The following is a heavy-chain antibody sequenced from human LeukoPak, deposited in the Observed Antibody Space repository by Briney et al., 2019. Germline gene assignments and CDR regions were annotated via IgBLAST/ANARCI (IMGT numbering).Heavy chain of an antibody. D-gene: IGHD1-26*01. CDR3: ARQGESYAGAEYFQH. CDR2: IYYSGST. J-gene: IGHJ1*01. CDR1: GGSISSYY. V-gene: IGHV4-59*08. Sequence: SETLSLTCTVSGGSISSYYWSWIRQPPGKGLEWIGYIYYSGSTNYNPSLKSRVTISVDTSKNQFSLKLSSVTAADTAVYYCARQGESYAGAEYFQHWGQGTLVTVSS.